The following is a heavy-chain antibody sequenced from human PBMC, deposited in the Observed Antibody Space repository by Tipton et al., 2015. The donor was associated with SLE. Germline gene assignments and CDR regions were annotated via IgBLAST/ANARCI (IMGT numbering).Heavy chain of an antibody. Sequence: SLRLSCAASGFTFSSYWMSWVRQAPGKGLEWVANIKQDGSEEYYVDSVKGRFTISRDNAKNSLYLQMNSLRAEDTAVYYCARDQEYTQYYYYYGMDVWGQGTTVTVSS. CDR1: GFTFSSYW. CDR3: ARDQEYTQYYYYYGMDV. J-gene: IGHJ6*02. D-gene: IGHD6-6*01. V-gene: IGHV3-7*01. CDR2: IKQDGSEE.